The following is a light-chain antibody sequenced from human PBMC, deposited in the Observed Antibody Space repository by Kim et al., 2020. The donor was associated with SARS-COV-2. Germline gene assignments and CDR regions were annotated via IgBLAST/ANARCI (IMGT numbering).Light chain of an antibody. V-gene: IGKV3-15*01. J-gene: IGKJ1*01. CDR1: QSVSSS. CDR2: GAS. Sequence: EIVMTQSAANLSVSPGERATLSCRASQSVSSSLAWYQQKPGQAPRLLIYGASTRAAGFPARFSGSGSGTEFTLTISSLQSEDFAVYYCQPYNNWPRTFGQGTKVDIK. CDR3: QPYNNWPRT.